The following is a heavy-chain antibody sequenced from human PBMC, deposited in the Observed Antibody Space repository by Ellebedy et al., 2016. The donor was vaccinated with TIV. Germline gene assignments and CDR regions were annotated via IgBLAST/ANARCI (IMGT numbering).Heavy chain of an antibody. D-gene: IGHD2-2*01. CDR2: IIPIFGTA. Sequence: ASVKVSCKASGGTFSSYAISWVRQAPGQGLEWMGGIIPIFGTANYAQKFQGRVTITADESTSTAYMELSSLRSEDTAVYYCASEAGGSYAQTYYWGQGTLVTVSS. CDR3: ASEAGGSYAQTYY. V-gene: IGHV1-69*13. CDR1: GGTFSSYA. J-gene: IGHJ4*02.